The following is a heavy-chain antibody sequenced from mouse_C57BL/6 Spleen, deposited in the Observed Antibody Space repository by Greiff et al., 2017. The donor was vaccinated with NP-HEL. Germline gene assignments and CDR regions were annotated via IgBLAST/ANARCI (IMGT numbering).Heavy chain of an antibody. CDR2: IDPEDGDT. J-gene: IGHJ2*01. CDR1: GFNIKDYY. CDR3: TTGEITTVVAPAY. D-gene: IGHD1-1*01. V-gene: IGHV14-1*01. Sequence: EVQLQQSGAELVRPGASVKLSCTASGFNIKDYYMHWVKQRPEQGLEWIGRIDPEDGDTEYAPKFQGKATMTADTSSNTAYLQLSSLTSEDTAVYYCTTGEITTVVAPAYWGQGTTLTVSS.